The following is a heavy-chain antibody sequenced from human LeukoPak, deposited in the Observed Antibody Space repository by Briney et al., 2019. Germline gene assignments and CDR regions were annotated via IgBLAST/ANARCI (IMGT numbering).Heavy chain of an antibody. Sequence: GRSLRPSCTTSGFTFGAYAMSWVRQAPGKGLEWVGFIRSKGYGGTTEYAAAVKGRFTISRDESKSAAYLQMDSLKTEDTAVYYCTRGGREMMITFGGVIVSSPAHFDFWGQGTLVTVSS. CDR1: GFTFGAYA. V-gene: IGHV3-49*04. J-gene: IGHJ4*02. CDR2: IRSKGYGGTT. D-gene: IGHD3-16*02. CDR3: TRGGREMMITFGGVIVSSPAHFDF.